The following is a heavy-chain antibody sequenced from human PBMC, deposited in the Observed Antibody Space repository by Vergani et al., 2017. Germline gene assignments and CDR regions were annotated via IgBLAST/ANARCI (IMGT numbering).Heavy chain of an antibody. Sequence: QVQLVQSGAEVKKPGASVKVSCKASGYTFTGYYMHWVRQAPGQGLEWMGWINPNSGGTNYAQRFQGRVTMTRDTSISTAYMELSMLRADDTAVYYCARGGQRGGKTTVTTVVVYFQHWGQGTLVTVSS. D-gene: IGHD4-17*01. CDR1: GYTFTGYY. J-gene: IGHJ1*01. CDR2: INPNSGGT. CDR3: ARGGQRGGKTTVTTVVVYFQH. V-gene: IGHV1-2*02.